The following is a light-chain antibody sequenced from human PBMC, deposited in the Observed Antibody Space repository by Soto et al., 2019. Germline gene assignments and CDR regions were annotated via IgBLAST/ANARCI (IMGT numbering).Light chain of an antibody. Sequence: QSALTQPASVSGSPGQSIAISCTGTSSDVGSYNLVSWYQHHPGKAPKLMIYEVTKRPSGVSDRFFASKSGNTASLTISGLQAEDEADYFCCSYARGSIPGVFGGGTKLTV. J-gene: IGLJ3*02. V-gene: IGLV2-23*02. CDR3: CSYARGSIPGV. CDR1: SSDVGSYNL. CDR2: EVT.